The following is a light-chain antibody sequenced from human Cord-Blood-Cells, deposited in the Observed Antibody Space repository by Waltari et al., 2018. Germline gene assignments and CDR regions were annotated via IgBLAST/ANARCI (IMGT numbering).Light chain of an antibody. Sequence: QSVLTHPPSASGTPGQRVTISFSGSSTTIGANYVYWYQQLPGTAPELLIYRNNQRPSGVPDRFSGSKSGTSASLAISGLRSEDEADYYCAAWDDSLSGYVFGTGTKVTVL. J-gene: IGLJ1*01. V-gene: IGLV1-47*01. CDR2: RNN. CDR3: AAWDDSLSGYV. CDR1: STTIGANY.